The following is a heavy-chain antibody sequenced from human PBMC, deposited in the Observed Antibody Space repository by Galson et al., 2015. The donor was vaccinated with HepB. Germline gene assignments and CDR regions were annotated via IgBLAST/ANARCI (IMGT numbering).Heavy chain of an antibody. CDR1: GYSFTSYW. D-gene: IGHD5-18*01. Sequence: QSGAEVKKPGESLRISCTGSGYSFTSYWISWVRQMPGKGLEWMGRIDPSDSYTSYSPSLQGHVTISADKSSSRAYLQWSSLKASDTAMYYCARLDTIQLWYSFDTWGQGTMVTVSS. J-gene: IGHJ3*02. V-gene: IGHV5-10-1*01. CDR2: IDPSDSYT. CDR3: ARLDTIQLWYSFDT.